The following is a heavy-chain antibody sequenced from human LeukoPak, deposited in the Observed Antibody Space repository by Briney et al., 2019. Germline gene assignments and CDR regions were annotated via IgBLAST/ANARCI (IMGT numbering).Heavy chain of an antibody. CDR1: GFTFSSYW. V-gene: IGHV3-7*01. J-gene: IGHJ4*02. Sequence: PGGSLRLSFAASGFTFSSYWMSWVRQAPGKGLEWVANIKQDGSEKYYVDSVKGRFTISRDNAKNSLYLQMNSLRAEDTAVYYCARDPGIAAAGPYYYFDYWGQGTLVTVSS. D-gene: IGHD6-13*01. CDR3: ARDPGIAAAGPYYYFDY. CDR2: IKQDGSEK.